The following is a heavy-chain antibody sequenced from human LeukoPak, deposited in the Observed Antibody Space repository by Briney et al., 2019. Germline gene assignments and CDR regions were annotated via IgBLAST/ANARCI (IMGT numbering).Heavy chain of an antibody. V-gene: IGHV4-30-4*08. CDR2: IYYSGST. D-gene: IGHD1-1*01. CDR3: ARVAGGTELDY. Sequence: SQTLSLTCTVSGGSISSGDYYWSWIRQPPGKGLEWIGYIYYSGSTYCNPSLKSRVTISVDTSKNQFSLKLSSVTAADTAVYYCARVAGGTELDYWGQGTLVTVSS. J-gene: IGHJ4*02. CDR1: GGSISSGDYY.